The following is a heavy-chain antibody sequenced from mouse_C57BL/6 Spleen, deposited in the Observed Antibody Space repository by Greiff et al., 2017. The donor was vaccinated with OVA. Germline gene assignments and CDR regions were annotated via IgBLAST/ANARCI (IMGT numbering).Heavy chain of an antibody. Sequence: QVTLKESGPGILQSSQTLSLTCSFSGFSLSTSGMGVSWIRQPSGKGLEWLAHIYWDDDKRYNPSLKSRLTISKDTSRNQVFLKITSVDTADTATYYCARRETAQATWGFAYWGQGTLVTVSA. CDR2: IYWDDDK. D-gene: IGHD3-2*02. CDR1: GFSLSTSGMG. V-gene: IGHV8-12*01. J-gene: IGHJ3*01. CDR3: ARRETAQATWGFAY.